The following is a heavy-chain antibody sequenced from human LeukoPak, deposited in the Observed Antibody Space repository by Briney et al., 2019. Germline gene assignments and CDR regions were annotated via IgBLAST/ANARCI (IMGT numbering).Heavy chain of an antibody. D-gene: IGHD3-3*01. CDR3: ARRILEDFWSGYLFYNSYLDV. Sequence: GGSLRLSCAASGFTFSSYWMSWVRQAPGKGLEGVADIKQDGREKYYVDSVKGRLTISRDNAKNSLYLQMNSLRAEHTAVYYCARRILEDFWSGYLFYNSYLDVWGKGATVTVSS. CDR2: IKQDGREK. V-gene: IGHV3-7*01. J-gene: IGHJ6*03. CDR1: GFTFSSYW.